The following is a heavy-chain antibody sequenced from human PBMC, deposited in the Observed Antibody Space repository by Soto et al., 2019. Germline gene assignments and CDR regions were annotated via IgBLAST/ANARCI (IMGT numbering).Heavy chain of an antibody. D-gene: IGHD5-12*01. CDR1: GYTFTNYH. CDR3: ARVAHQSLDY. CDR2: INPSDGGT. Sequence: ASVKVSCKTSGYTFTNYHIHWVRQAPGQGLEWLGIINPSDGGTGYAQKFQGRVTMTRDMSTSTVYMDMSSLRSEDTAVYYCARVAHQSLDYWGLGTLVTVSS. V-gene: IGHV1-46*01. J-gene: IGHJ4*02.